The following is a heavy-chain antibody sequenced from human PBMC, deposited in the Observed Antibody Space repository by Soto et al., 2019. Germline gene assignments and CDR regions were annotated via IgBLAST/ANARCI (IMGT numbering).Heavy chain of an antibody. V-gene: IGHV4-31*03. CDR1: GGSISSGGYY. Sequence: QVQLQESGPGLVKPSQTLTLTCTVSGGSISSGGYYWSWIRQHPGKGLEWIGYIYYSGSTYYNPSLKSRLTISVDTSKNQFSLKLSSVTAADTAVYYCARDAGQQRIDYWGQGTLVTVSS. CDR3: ARDAGQQRIDY. CDR2: IYYSGST. D-gene: IGHD6-13*01. J-gene: IGHJ4*02.